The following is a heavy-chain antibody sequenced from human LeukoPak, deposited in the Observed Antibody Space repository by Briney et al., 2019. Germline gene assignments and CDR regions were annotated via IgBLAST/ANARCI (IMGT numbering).Heavy chain of an antibody. CDR1: GFTFSGYW. V-gene: IGHV3-74*01. CDR3: AKDRGSSGWLSFDY. J-gene: IGHJ4*02. Sequence: GGSLRLSCAASGFTFSGYWMHWVRQAPGKGLVWVSRIKSDGSTTSYADSVKGRFTISRDNAKNTLSLQMNSLRAEDTAVYYCAKDRGSSGWLSFDYWGQGTPVTVSS. D-gene: IGHD6-19*01. CDR2: IKSDGSTT.